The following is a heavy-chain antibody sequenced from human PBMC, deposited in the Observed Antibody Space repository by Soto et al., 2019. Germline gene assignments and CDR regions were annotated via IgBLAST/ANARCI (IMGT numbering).Heavy chain of an antibody. J-gene: IGHJ3*01. CDR3: ARGDSGAFDL. CDR2: IHSDGSST. V-gene: IGHV3-74*01. Sequence: EVQLVESEGGLVQPGGSLRLSCAASGFTFSYYWMHWVRQAPGQGLVWVSRIHSDGSSTTYADSMKGRFTISRDNAKNTLYLQMNSLRAEDTAVYYCARGDSGAFDLWGQGTMVTVSS. D-gene: IGHD2-21*02. CDR1: GFTFSYYW.